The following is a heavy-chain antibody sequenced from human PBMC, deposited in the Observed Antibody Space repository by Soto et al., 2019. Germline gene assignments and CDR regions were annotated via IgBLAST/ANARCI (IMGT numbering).Heavy chain of an antibody. CDR2: ISNYNGDR. CDR1: GYTFTNYG. D-gene: IGHD1-26*01. Sequence: QVLLVQSGAEVKKPGASVKVACKASGYTFTNYGISWVRQAPGQGLEWLGWISNYNGDRNFAQKVQGRVTMTTDTSTTTAYMELRSLRSDDTAVYYCARSRAGGTWEQYPSFYFDYWGQGALVTVSS. V-gene: IGHV1-18*01. J-gene: IGHJ4*02. CDR3: ARSRAGGTWEQYPSFYFDY.